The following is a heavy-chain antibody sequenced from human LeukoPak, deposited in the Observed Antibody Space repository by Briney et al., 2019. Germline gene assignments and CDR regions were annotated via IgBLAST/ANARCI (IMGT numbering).Heavy chain of an antibody. D-gene: IGHD3-16*01. Sequence: PSETLSLTCAVYGGSFSGYYWSWIRQPPAKGLEWIGEINHSGSTNYNPSLKSRVTISVDTSKNQFSLKLSSVTAADTAVYYCARGQYYVRRYYFDYWGQGTLVTVSS. CDR3: ARGQYYVRRYYFDY. CDR2: INHSGST. CDR1: GGSFSGYY. J-gene: IGHJ4*02. V-gene: IGHV4-34*01.